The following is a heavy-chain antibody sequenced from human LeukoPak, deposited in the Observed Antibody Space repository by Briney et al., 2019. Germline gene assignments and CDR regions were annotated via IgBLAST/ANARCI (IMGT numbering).Heavy chain of an antibody. D-gene: IGHD2-21*01. CDR3: ASHMDDCGGDCYSDYFDY. V-gene: IGHV1-2*02. CDR2: INPNSGGT. J-gene: IGHJ4*02. Sequence: ASVKVSCKASGYTFTSYGISWVRQAPGQGLEWMGWINPNSGGTNYAQKFQGRVTMTRDTSISTAYMELSRLRSDDTAVYYCASHMDDCGGDCYSDYFDYWGQGTLVTVSS. CDR1: GYTFTSYG.